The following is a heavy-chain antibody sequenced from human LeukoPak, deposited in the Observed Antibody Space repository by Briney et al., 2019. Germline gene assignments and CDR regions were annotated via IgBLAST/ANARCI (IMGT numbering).Heavy chain of an antibody. D-gene: IGHD3-10*01. CDR1: SDSISSSSYL. J-gene: IGHJ4*02. Sequence: SETLSLTCSVSSDSISSSSYLWVWVRQPPGKGLEWIGDIYSNGHISSYPSLKSRAAISVDTSKNQFSLNLSSVTAADTAVYYCARRHYGSGNIDSWGQGTLVTVSS. CDR3: ARRHYGSGNIDS. CDR2: IYSNGHI. V-gene: IGHV4-39*01.